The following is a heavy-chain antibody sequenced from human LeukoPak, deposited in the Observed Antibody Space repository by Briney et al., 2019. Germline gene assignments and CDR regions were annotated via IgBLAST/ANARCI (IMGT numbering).Heavy chain of an antibody. CDR2: IYTSGST. J-gene: IGHJ5*02. D-gene: IGHD6-13*01. CDR1: GGSISTYY. Sequence: SETLSLTCTVSGGSISTYYWGWIRQPAGKGLEWIGLIYTSGSTNYNPSLKSRVTMSLDTSKNQFSLRLSSVTAADTAVYYCARGGSTWYVGWFDPWGQGTLVTVSS. V-gene: IGHV4-4*07. CDR3: ARGGSTWYVGWFDP.